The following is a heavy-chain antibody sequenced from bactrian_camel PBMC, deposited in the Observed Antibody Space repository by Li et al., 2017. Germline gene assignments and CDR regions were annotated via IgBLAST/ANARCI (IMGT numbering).Heavy chain of an antibody. D-gene: IGHD5*01. J-gene: IGHJ4*01. CDR2: INSGGGTT. V-gene: IGHV3S25*01. Sequence: QLVESGGGSVQAGGSLRLSRAASGFTFSSYWMYWVRQAPGKGLEWVSTINSGGGTTYYADSVKGRFTMSRDNAKNTVYLQMNSLKPEDTAVYYCVRYLQRLDYWGQGTQVTVS. CDR3: VRYLQRLDY. CDR1: GFTFSSYW.